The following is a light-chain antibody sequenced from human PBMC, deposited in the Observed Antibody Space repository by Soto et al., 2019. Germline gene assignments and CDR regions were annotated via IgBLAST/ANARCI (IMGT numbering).Light chain of an antibody. CDR2: GAS. CDR1: QSVSSSY. J-gene: IGKJ2*01. CDR3: QHYDSSPPAST. Sequence: IVLTQSPGTLSLSPGERATLSCRASQSVSSSYLAWYQQRPGQAPRLLIYGASSRATGIPDRFSGSGSGTDFTLTISRLEPEDFAVYYCQHYDSSPPASTFGQGTKLEIK. V-gene: IGKV3-20*01.